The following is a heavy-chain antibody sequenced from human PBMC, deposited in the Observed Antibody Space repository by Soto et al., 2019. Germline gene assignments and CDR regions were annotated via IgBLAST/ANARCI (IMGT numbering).Heavy chain of an antibody. CDR2: IYYSGST. V-gene: IGHV4-59*01. CDR3: ERGLSGSYYFDY. J-gene: IGHJ4*02. D-gene: IGHD1-26*01. CDR1: GGSISSYY. Sequence: QVQLQESGPGLVKPSETLSLTCTVSGGSISSYYWSWIRQPPGKGLEWIGYIYYSGSTNYNPSLKSRVTISVDTSKNQFSLKLSSVTAADTAVYYCERGLSGSYYFDYWGQGTLVTVSS.